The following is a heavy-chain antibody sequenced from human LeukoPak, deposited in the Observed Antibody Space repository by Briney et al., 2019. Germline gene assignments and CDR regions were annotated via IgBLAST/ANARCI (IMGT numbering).Heavy chain of an antibody. CDR1: GGSIISDGYY. J-gene: IGHJ4*02. CDR3: AREVVAGMYYFDY. CDR2: IYYSGST. D-gene: IGHD6-19*01. Sequence: PSQTLSLTCTVSGGSIISDGYYWSWIRQHPGKGLEWIGYIYYSGSTYYNPSLKSRVTISVDTSKNQFSLKLSSVTAADTAVYYCAREVVAGMYYFDYWGQGTLVTVSS. V-gene: IGHV4-31*03.